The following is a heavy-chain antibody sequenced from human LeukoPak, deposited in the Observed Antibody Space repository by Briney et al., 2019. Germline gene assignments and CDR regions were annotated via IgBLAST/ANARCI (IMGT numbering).Heavy chain of an antibody. J-gene: IGHJ4*02. CDR1: GGSIRSYY. D-gene: IGHD4-23*01. V-gene: IGHV4-59*01. Sequence: PSETLSLTCTVSGGSIRSYYWNWIRQAPGKGLEWVGFISYSAYTSYSPSLKSRVAISVDTAKSQFSLRLNSMTAADTAIYYCARGRNDNGGMFFDSWAQGNLVTVSS. CDR2: ISYSAYT. CDR3: ARGRNDNGGMFFDS.